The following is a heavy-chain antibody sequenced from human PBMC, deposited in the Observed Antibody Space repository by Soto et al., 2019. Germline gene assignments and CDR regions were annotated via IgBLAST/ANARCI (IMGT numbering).Heavy chain of an antibody. CDR1: GGTFSSYA. CDR2: IIPIFGTA. V-gene: IGHV1-69*01. J-gene: IGHJ5*02. CDR3: AREGARLPPAGDNWFDP. D-gene: IGHD5-18*01. Sequence: QVQLVQSGAEVKKPGSSVKVSCKASGGTFSSYAISWVRQAPGQGLEWMGGIIPIFGTANYAQKFQGRVTITADESTSTAYMELSSLRSEDTAVYYCAREGARLPPAGDNWFDPWGQGTLVTVSS.